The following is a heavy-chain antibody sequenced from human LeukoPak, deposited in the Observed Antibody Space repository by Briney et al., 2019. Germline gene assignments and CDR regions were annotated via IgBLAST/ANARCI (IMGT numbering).Heavy chain of an antibody. CDR2: ISAYNGNT. J-gene: IGHJ4*02. CDR3: ARSLYGSGSYYNPN. V-gene: IGHV1-18*01. CDR1: GYTFTSYG. Sequence: ASVKVSCKASGYTFTSYGISWGRQAPGQGLEWMGWISAYNGNTNYAQKLQGRVTMTTDTSTSTAYMELRSLRSDDTAVYYCARSLYGSGSYYNPNWGQGTLVTVSS. D-gene: IGHD3-10*01.